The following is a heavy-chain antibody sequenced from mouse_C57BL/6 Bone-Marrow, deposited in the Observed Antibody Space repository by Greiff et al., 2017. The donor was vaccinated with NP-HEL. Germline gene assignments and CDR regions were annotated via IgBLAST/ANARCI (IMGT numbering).Heavy chain of an antibody. Sequence: EVQLQQSGPGLVKPSQSLSLTCSVTGYSITSGYYWNWIRQFPGNKLEWMGYISYDGSNNYNPSLKNRISITRDTSKNQFFLKLNTVTTEDTATYYCARGLYHWGQGTSVTASS. J-gene: IGHJ4*01. D-gene: IGHD1-3*01. V-gene: IGHV3-6*01. CDR2: ISYDGSN. CDR3: ARGLYH. CDR1: GYSITSGYY.